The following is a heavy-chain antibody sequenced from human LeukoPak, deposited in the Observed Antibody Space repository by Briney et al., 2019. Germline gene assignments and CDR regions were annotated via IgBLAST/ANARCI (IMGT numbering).Heavy chain of an antibody. D-gene: IGHD1-1*01. J-gene: IGHJ4*02. Sequence: GGSLRLSCATSGFTFSTYVMGWVRQAPGKGLEWVTALGGGGSGTFYADSVEGRFIISRDNPKSTLYLQMSGLRAEDTAVYFCAKGSGNSRPYYFDYWGQGTLVTVSS. CDR2: LGGGGSGT. CDR1: GFTFSTYV. CDR3: AKGSGNSRPYYFDY. V-gene: IGHV3-23*01.